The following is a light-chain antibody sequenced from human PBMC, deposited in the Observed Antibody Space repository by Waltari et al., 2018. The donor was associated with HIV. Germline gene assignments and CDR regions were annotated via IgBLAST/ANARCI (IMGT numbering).Light chain of an antibody. CDR3: AAWDDSLSGYV. CDR2: RND. J-gene: IGLJ1*01. V-gene: IGLV1-47*01. Sequence: QSVLTLPPSASGTPGQTVTISSSGGSSNIGSTYVFWYPLLPGTAPKLLVYRNDPRPSGVPDRLSGSKSGTSASLAISGLRSEDEADYYCAAWDDSLSGYVFGTGTKVTVL. CDR1: SSNIGSTY.